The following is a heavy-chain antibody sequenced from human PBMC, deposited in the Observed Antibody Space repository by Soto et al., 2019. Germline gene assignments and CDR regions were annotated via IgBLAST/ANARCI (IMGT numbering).Heavy chain of an antibody. Sequence: QVQLVQSGAEVKKPGSSVKVSCKASGGTFSSYAISWVRQAPGQGLEWMGGIIPIFGTANYAQKFQGRVTITADESTSTAYMELRSLRSEDTAVYYCARLRVVPAGRYNWFDPWGQGTLVTVSS. V-gene: IGHV1-69*01. CDR3: ARLRVVPAGRYNWFDP. CDR1: GGTFSSYA. J-gene: IGHJ5*02. CDR2: IIPIFGTA. D-gene: IGHD2-2*01.